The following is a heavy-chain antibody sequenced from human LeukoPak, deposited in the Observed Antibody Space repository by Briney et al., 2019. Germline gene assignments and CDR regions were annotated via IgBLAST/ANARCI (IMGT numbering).Heavy chain of an antibody. Sequence: QPGGSLRLSCVASGFTFSSYEMNWVRQAPGKGLEWLSYIGSSDSTTHYADSVKGRFTISRDNAKNSLYLQMNSLRAEDTAVYYCARASYSGTYLRGVDAFDIWGQGTMVTVSS. V-gene: IGHV3-48*03. CDR1: GFTFSSYE. CDR3: ARASYSGTYLRGVDAFDI. CDR2: IGSSDSTT. J-gene: IGHJ3*02. D-gene: IGHD1-26*01.